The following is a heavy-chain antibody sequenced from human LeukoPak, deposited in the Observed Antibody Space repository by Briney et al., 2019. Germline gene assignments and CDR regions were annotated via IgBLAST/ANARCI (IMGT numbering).Heavy chain of an antibody. V-gene: IGHV4-59*08. CDR1: GGSISSYY. CDR2: IYYSGNT. J-gene: IGHJ4*02. D-gene: IGHD1-26*01. Sequence: PWETLSLTSTVSGGSISSYYWSWIRQPPGKGLEWIGYIYYSGNTNYNPSLKSRVTISVDTSKNQFSLKLSSVTAADTAVYYCARHKYGVVGTTPRYFDYWGQGTLVTVSS. CDR3: ARHKYGVVGTTPRYFDY.